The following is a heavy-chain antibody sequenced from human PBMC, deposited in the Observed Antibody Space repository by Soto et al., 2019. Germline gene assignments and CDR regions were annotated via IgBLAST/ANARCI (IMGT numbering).Heavy chain of an antibody. CDR1: GSPFSSYT. D-gene: IGHD4-4*01. Sequence: QEQLVESGGGVVQPGRSLRLSCTASGSPFSSYTMHWVRRAPGKGLEWVAVISFDGSSKYYADSLKGRLVVYRANSKSSRYLQLDTLRPADTASYYCARDTGTAVTPYNGFYYYGMDVWGQGTTVTVSS. V-gene: IGHV3-30*03. CDR3: ARDTGTAVTPYNGFYYYGMDV. CDR2: ISFDGSSK. J-gene: IGHJ6*02.